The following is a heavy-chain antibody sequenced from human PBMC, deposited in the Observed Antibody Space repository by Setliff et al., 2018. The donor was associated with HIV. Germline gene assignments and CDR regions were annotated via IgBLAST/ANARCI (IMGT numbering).Heavy chain of an antibody. Sequence: ASVKVSCKASGGTLSSYAISWVRQAPGQGLEWMGGIIPIFGTANYAQKFQGRVTITADESTSTAYMELSSLRSEDTAVYYCARDSPVVAARQSYYYYMDVWGKGTTVTVSS. D-gene: IGHD2-15*01. CDR2: IIPIFGTA. J-gene: IGHJ6*03. CDR3: ARDSPVVAARQSYYYYMDV. CDR1: GGTLSSYA. V-gene: IGHV1-69*13.